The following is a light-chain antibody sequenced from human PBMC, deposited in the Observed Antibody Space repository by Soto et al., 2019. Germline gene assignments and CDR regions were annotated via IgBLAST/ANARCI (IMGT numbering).Light chain of an antibody. J-gene: IGKJ1*01. V-gene: IGKV3-11*01. CDR1: QSVSSY. CDR2: DAS. Sequence: EIVLTQSPATLSLSPGERATLSCRASQSVSSYFAWYQQKPGQAPRLLIYDASNRATGIPARFSGSGSGTDFTLTSSSLEPEDFAVYYFQQRSNWPVTFGQWTRVEIK. CDR3: QQRSNWPVT.